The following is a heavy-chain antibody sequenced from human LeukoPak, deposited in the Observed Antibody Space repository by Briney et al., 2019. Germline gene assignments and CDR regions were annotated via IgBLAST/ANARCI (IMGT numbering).Heavy chain of an antibody. J-gene: IGHJ5*02. CDR2: VYYTGTT. CDR1: GGSISSNNYY. V-gene: IGHV4-39*07. Sequence: PSETLSLTCTVSGGSISSNNYYWGWIRQPPGKGLEWIGNVYYTGTTYYHPSLKTRVTISVDTSKNQFSLKLSSVTAADTAVYYCARVYSGTYFTRGGNWFDPWGQGTLVTVSS. CDR3: ARVYSGTYFTRGGNWFDP. D-gene: IGHD1-26*01.